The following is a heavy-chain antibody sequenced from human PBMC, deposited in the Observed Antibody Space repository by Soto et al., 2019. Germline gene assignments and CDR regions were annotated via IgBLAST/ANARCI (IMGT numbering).Heavy chain of an antibody. V-gene: IGHV4-59*01. Sequence: SETLSLTCTVSGGSIRTFHWGWIRQPPGKGLEWIGYAYYIGSTNYNPSLKSRVTTSVDTSTNQFSLKLSSVTAADTAVYYCARVVGYCSGGSCYTGRFDTWGQGTLVTVSS. J-gene: IGHJ5*02. CDR1: GGSIRTFH. CDR2: AYYIGST. D-gene: IGHD2-15*01. CDR3: ARVVGYCSGGSCYTGRFDT.